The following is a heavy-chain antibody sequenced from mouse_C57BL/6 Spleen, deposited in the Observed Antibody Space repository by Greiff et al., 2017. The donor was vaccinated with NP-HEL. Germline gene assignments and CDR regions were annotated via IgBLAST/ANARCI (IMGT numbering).Heavy chain of an antibody. CDR3: ASGRVCAMDY. CDR1: GYTFTSYW. V-gene: IGHV1-72*01. CDR2: IDPSSGGT. Sequence: QVQLQQPGAELVKPGASVKLSCKASGYTFTSYWMHWVKQRPGRGLEWIGRIDPSSGGTNYNEKFKSKATLTVDKPSSTAYMQLSSLTSEDSAVYYCASGRVCAMDYWGQGTSVTVSS. J-gene: IGHJ4*01.